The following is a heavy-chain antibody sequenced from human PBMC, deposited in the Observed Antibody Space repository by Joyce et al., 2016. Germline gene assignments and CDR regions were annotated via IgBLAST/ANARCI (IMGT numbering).Heavy chain of an antibody. CDR1: GGSVSSGDYY. Sequence: QVQLQESGPGLVRPSETLSLICTVSGGSVSSGDYYWSWFRQRPGKGLEWFGFIYSGGSTFYNPPLKSPVSMSIDTSNNQFSLRLTSVTAADTAVYFCAREGRADGDRPHFWYFDLWGRGTLVAVSS. CDR3: AREGRADGDRPHFWYFDL. D-gene: IGHD4-17*01. CDR2: IYSGGST. V-gene: IGHV4-31*01. J-gene: IGHJ2*01.